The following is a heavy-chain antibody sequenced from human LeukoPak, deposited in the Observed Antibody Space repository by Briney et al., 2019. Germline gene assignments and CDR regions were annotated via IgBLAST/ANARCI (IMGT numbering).Heavy chain of an antibody. CDR1: GFSFSTFG. CDR2: ISKDESNK. J-gene: IGHJ4*02. CDR3: AKDNPVLEY. V-gene: IGHV3-30*18. Sequence: GGSLRLSCAASGFSFSTFGMHWVRQTPGKGLEWVSHISKDESNKYYADSVKGRFAISRDTSKNTLFLQMNSLRAEDTAVYYCAKDNPVLEYWGQGTLVTVSS.